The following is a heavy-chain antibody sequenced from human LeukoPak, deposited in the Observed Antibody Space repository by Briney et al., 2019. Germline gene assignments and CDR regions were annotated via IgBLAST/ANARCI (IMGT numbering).Heavy chain of an antibody. CDR3: ARDRHIAAAGYYYYYGMDV. Sequence: SQTLSLTCAISGDSVSSNSAAWNWIRQSPPRGLEWLVRTYYRSKWYNDYAVSVKSRITINPDTSKNQFSLQLNSVTPEDTAVYYCARDRHIAAAGYYYYYGMDVWGQGTTVTVSS. V-gene: IGHV6-1*01. D-gene: IGHD6-13*01. CDR1: GDSVSSNSAA. J-gene: IGHJ6*02. CDR2: TYYRSKWYN.